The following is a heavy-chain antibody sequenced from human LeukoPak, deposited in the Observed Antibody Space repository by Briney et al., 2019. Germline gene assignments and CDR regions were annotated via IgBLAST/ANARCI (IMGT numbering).Heavy chain of an antibody. Sequence: SETLSLTCTVSGGSISTYYWSWIRQPPGKGLEWIGYIYYSGSTGYNPSLKSRVTISVDTSKNHFSLNLSSVTAADTALYYCARFAATPPYYQYYYMDVWGKGTTVTISS. CDR1: GGSISTYY. J-gene: IGHJ6*03. CDR3: ARFAATPPYYQYYYMDV. D-gene: IGHD2-15*01. CDR2: IYYSGST. V-gene: IGHV4-59*01.